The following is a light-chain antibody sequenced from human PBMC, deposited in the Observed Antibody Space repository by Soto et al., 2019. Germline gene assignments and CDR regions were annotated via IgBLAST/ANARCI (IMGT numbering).Light chain of an antibody. CDR1: QTVGSSF. CDR3: QQFET. J-gene: IGKJ4*01. V-gene: IGKV3-20*01. Sequence: ENVLTQSPATLSLSPGERATLSCRASQTVGSSFLAWYQQKRGQAPRRLIYGASNRATGIPDRFSGSGSGADFTLTINRLEPEDFAVYYCQQFETFGGGTKVDIK. CDR2: GAS.